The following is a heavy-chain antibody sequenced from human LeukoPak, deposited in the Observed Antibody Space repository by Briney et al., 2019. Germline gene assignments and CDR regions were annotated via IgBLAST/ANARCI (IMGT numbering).Heavy chain of an antibody. Sequence: ASVKVSCKASGYTFTSYDINWVRQPTGQGLEWMGWMNPNSGNTGYAQKFQGRVTMTRNTSISTAYMELSSLRSEDTAVYYCARSFLWFGESLRCWFDPWGQGTLVTVSS. CDR2: MNPNSGNT. J-gene: IGHJ5*02. CDR3: ARSFLWFGESLRCWFDP. V-gene: IGHV1-8*01. CDR1: GYTFTSYD. D-gene: IGHD3-10*01.